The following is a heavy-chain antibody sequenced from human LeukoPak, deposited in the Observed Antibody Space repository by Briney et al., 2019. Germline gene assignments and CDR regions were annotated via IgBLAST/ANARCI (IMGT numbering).Heavy chain of an antibody. CDR3: ARDRPDSSGWYGGFDY. J-gene: IGHJ4*02. D-gene: IGHD6-19*01. Sequence: ASVKVSCKASGYTFTSYYMHGARQSPGQGLEWMGIINPSGGSTSYAQKFQGRVTMTRDTSTSTVYMELSSLRSEDTAVYYCARDRPDSSGWYGGFDYWGQGTLVTVSS. V-gene: IGHV1-46*01. CDR1: GYTFTSYY. CDR2: INPSGGST.